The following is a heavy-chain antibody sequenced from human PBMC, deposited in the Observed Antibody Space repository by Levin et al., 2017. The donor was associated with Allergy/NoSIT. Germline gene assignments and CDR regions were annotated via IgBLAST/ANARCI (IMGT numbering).Heavy chain of an antibody. CDR2: SYYSGSS. D-gene: IGHD2-15*01. CDR1: GVSISSNNYY. Sequence: PSETLSLTCTVSGVSISSNNYYWGWIRQPPGKGLECIGSSYYSGSSYYNPSLKSRVTISVDTSKNQFSLKLSSVTAADTAVYYCARHRKIRLGYCSGGSCYGCSPPDYWGQGTLVTVSS. J-gene: IGHJ4*02. CDR3: ARHRKIRLGYCSGGSCYGCSPPDY. V-gene: IGHV4-39*01.